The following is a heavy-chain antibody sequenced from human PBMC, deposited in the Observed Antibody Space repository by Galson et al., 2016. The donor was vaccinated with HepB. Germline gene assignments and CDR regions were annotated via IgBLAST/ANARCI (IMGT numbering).Heavy chain of an antibody. CDR3: ARETGDFWSGYSPHFDY. Sequence: SLRLSCAASGFTFSSYGMHWVRQAPGKGLEWVAVIWYDGSNKYYADSVKGRFTISRDNFKNTLYLQMNSLRAEDTAVYYCARETGDFWSGYSPHFDYWGQGTLVTVSS. CDR1: GFTFSSYG. D-gene: IGHD3-3*01. V-gene: IGHV3-33*01. CDR2: IWYDGSNK. J-gene: IGHJ4*02.